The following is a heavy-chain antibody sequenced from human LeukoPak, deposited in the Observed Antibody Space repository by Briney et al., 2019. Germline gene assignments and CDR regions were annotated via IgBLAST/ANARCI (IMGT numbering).Heavy chain of an antibody. CDR3: ARGCMGNWFDP. V-gene: IGHV4-34*01. Sequence: PSETLSLTCAVYGGSFSGYYWSWIRQPPGKGLEWIGEIKHSGSTNYNPSLKSRVTISVDTSKNQFSLKLSSVTAADTAVYYCARGCMGNWFDPWGWGTLVTVSS. D-gene: IGHD2-8*01. CDR1: GGSFSGYY. CDR2: IKHSGST. J-gene: IGHJ5*02.